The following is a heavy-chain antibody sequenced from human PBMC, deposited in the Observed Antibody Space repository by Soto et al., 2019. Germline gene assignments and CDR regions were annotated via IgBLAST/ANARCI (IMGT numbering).Heavy chain of an antibody. CDR2: ISYDGSNK. J-gene: IGHJ6*02. D-gene: IGHD5-18*01. CDR3: ARKGKGHTAMVTFYYYGMDV. Sequence: ESGGGVVQPGRSLRLSCAASGFTFSSYAMHWVRQAPGKGLEWVAVISYDGSNKYYADSVKGRFTISRDNSKNTLYLQMNSLRAEDTAVYYCARKGKGHTAMVTFYYYGMDVWGQGTTVTVSS. V-gene: IGHV3-30-3*01. CDR1: GFTFSSYA.